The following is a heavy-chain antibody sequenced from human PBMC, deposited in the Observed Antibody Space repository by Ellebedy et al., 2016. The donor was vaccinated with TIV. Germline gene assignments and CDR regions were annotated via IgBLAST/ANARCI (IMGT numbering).Heavy chain of an antibody. Sequence: GESMKISXAASGFSFTNYGMHWVRQAPGKGLEWVAVISYDGNTKYYADFVKGRFTISRDNSKNTLYLQMNSLRSEDTAVYYCAKEKFNSGAYWGQGTLVTVSS. D-gene: IGHD6-19*01. CDR1: GFSFTNYG. V-gene: IGHV3-30*18. J-gene: IGHJ4*02. CDR2: ISYDGNTK. CDR3: AKEKFNSGAY.